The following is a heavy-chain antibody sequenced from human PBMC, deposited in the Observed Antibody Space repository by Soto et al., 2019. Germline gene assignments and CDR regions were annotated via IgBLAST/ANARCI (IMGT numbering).Heavy chain of an antibody. J-gene: IGHJ4*02. Sequence: EVQLLESGGGLVQPGGSLRLSCAASGFTFSSYAMSWVRQAPGKGLEWVSAISGSGGSTYYADSVKGRFTISRDNSKNTLYLQTNSLRAEDTAVYYCAKDRENPKNGAAGTFPRDYWGQGTLVTVSS. D-gene: IGHD6-13*01. CDR2: ISGSGGST. CDR3: AKDRENPKNGAAGTFPRDY. CDR1: GFTFSSYA. V-gene: IGHV3-23*01.